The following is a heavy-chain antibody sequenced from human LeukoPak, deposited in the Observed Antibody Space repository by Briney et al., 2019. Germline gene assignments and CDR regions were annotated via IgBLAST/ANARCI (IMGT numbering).Heavy chain of an antibody. J-gene: IGHJ4*02. D-gene: IGHD3-9*01. CDR1: GFTFSSYS. CDR2: ISSSSSYI. V-gene: IGHV3-21*01. Sequence: PGGSLRLSCAASGFTFSSYSMNWVRQAPGKGLEWVSSISSSSSYIYYADSEKGRFTISRDNAKNSLYLQMNSLRAEDTAVYYCARRGGTNSRYDILTGYYRYYFDYWGQGTLVTVSS. CDR3: ARRGGTNSRYDILTGYYRYYFDY.